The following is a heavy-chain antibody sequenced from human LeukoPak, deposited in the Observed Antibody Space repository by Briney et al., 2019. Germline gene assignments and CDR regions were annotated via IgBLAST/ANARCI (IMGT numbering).Heavy chain of an antibody. J-gene: IGHJ4*02. CDR3: ARLPAAAAGTCG. V-gene: IGHV1-2*02. D-gene: IGHD6-13*01. CDR1: GYTFTGYY. Sequence: ASVKVSCKASGYTFTGYYMHWVRQAPGQGLERMGWINPNSGGTNYAQKFQGRVTMTRDTSISTAYMELSRLRSDDTAVYYCARLPAAAAGTCGWGQGTLVTVSS. CDR2: INPNSGGT.